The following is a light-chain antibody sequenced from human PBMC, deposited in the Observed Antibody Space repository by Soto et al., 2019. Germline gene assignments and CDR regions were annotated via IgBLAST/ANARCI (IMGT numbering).Light chain of an antibody. V-gene: IGKV3-11*01. J-gene: IGKJ1*01. CDR1: QSVSSY. CDR2: DAS. CDR3: QQYNNWPLWT. Sequence: EIVLTQSPATLSLSPGERATLSCRASQSVSSYLAWYQQTPGQAPRPLIYDASNRATGIPARFSGSGSGTDFTLTISSLQSEDFAVYYCQQYNNWPLWTFGQGTKVDI.